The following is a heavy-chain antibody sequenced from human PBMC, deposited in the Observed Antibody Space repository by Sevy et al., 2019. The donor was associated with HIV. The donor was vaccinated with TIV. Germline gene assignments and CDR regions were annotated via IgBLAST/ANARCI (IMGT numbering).Heavy chain of an antibody. CDR1: GFNFRNYS. J-gene: IGHJ4*02. CDR3: ARPYCSGDDCYSELDY. Sequence: GGALRLSCAASGFNFRNYSMTWVRQAPGKGLDWVSYICSGSGTIHYADSVKDRFTISRDNAKNSLFLQMNSLRDEATAIYYCARPYCSGDDCYSELDYWGQGILVTVSS. V-gene: IGHV3-48*02. CDR2: ICSGSGTI. D-gene: IGHD2-15*01.